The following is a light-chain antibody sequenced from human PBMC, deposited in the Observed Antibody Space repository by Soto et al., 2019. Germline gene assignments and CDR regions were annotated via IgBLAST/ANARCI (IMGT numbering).Light chain of an antibody. CDR2: EVS. CDR3: SLYTSSSTYV. CDR1: SSDVGGDNR. J-gene: IGLJ1*01. V-gene: IGLV2-18*01. Sequence: QSVLTQPPSVSGSPGQSVTISCTGTSSDVGGDNRVSWYQQPPGTAPKLIIYEVSNRPSGVPDRFSGSKSGNTASLTISGLQAEDEADYFCSLYTSSSTYVFGTGTKVTVL.